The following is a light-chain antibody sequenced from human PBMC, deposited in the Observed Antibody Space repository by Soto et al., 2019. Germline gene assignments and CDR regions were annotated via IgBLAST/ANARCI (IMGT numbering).Light chain of an antibody. CDR2: AAS. Sequence: DIQMTQSPSSLSASVGDRVTITCRASQNIRAYLNWYQQKPGKAPKPLIYAASTLLSGVPSRFSGSGSGTDFTLTISSLQPEDFATYYCQQIFGTRYSFGQGTKVDIK. CDR3: QQIFGTRYS. J-gene: IGKJ2*03. V-gene: IGKV1-39*01. CDR1: QNIRAY.